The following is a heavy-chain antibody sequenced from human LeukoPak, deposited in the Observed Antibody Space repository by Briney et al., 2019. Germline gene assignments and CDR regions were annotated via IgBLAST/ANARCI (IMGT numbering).Heavy chain of an antibody. CDR3: ARSTFITMVRGVIGY. CDR2: INHSGST. CDR1: GFSFSNYG. D-gene: IGHD3-10*01. Sequence: GSLRLSCVVSGFSFSNYGMSWIRQPPGKGLEWIGEINHSGSTNYNPSLKSRVTISVDTSKNQFSLKLSSVTAADTAVYYCARSTFITMVRGVIGYWGQGTLVTVSS. V-gene: IGHV4-34*01. J-gene: IGHJ4*02.